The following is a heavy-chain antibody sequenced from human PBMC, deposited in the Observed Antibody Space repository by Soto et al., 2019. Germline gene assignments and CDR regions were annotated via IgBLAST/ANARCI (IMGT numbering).Heavy chain of an antibody. V-gene: IGHV1-8*01. CDR2: MNPNSGNT. D-gene: IGHD2-8*01. Sequence: QVQLVQSGAEVKKPGASVKVSCKASGYTFTSYDINWVRQATGQGLEWMGWMNPNSGNTGYAQKFQGRVTITRNTTISRAYKESSSLSCEDTGVYYCAREVSYWFDPGGQGSLITVSS. CDR3: AREVSYWFDP. CDR1: GYTFTSYD. J-gene: IGHJ5*02.